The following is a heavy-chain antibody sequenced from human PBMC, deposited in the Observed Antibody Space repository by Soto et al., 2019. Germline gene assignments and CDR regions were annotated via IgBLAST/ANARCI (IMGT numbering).Heavy chain of an antibody. CDR1: GYTFTSYD. D-gene: IGHD5-12*01. CDR3: ATAWGPTSGYDRYYYMDV. Sequence: ASVKVSCKASGYTFTSYDINWVRQATGQGLEWMGWMNPNSGNTGYAQKFQGRVTMTRNTSISTAYMELSSLRSEDTVVYYCATAWGPTSGYDRYYYMDVWGKGTTVTVSS. CDR2: MNPNSGNT. V-gene: IGHV1-8*01. J-gene: IGHJ6*03.